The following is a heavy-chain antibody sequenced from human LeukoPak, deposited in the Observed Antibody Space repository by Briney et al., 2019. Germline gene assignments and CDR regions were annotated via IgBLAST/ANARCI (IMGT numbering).Heavy chain of an antibody. D-gene: IGHD5-12*01. Sequence: PGGSLRLSCAASKFTFTTYGMHWVRQAPGKGLEWVAVISYDGSNKYYADSVKGRFTISRDNSKNTLYLQMNSLRADDTAVYYCAKAGRSGHDWLFDYWGQGTLVTVSS. J-gene: IGHJ4*02. V-gene: IGHV3-30*18. CDR1: KFTFTTYG. CDR2: ISYDGSNK. CDR3: AKAGRSGHDWLFDY.